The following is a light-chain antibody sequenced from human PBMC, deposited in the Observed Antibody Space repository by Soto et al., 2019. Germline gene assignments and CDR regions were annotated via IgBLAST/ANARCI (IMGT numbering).Light chain of an antibody. CDR3: QHSNSYSDA. J-gene: IGKJ1*01. V-gene: IGKV1-5*01. Sequence: SKMSQSLSTLSVSVGDTVTVTCRASQSVSGWLAWYQQKPGEAPKLLIYDASALPRGVPSRFSGSGSGTKFSLTIARLHPEGFATQYCQHSNSYSDAFGQGTKVDIK. CDR1: QSVSGW. CDR2: DAS.